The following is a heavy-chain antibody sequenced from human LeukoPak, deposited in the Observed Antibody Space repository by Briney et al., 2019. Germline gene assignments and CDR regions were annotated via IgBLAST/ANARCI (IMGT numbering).Heavy chain of an antibody. J-gene: IGHJ6*02. CDR1: GGSFSGYY. CDR2: IYTSGST. Sequence: SETLSLTCAVYGGSFSGYYWSWIRQPAGKGLEWIGRIYTSGSTNYNPSLKSRVTMSADTSKNQFSLKLSSVTAADTAVYYCAREALEYSSSSWGEYYYGMDVWGQGTTVTVSS. D-gene: IGHD6-6*01. V-gene: IGHV4-4*07. CDR3: AREALEYSSSSWGEYYYGMDV.